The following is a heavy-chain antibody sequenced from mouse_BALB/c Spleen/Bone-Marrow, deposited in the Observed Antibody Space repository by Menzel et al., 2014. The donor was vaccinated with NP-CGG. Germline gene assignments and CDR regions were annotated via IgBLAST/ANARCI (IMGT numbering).Heavy chain of an antibody. D-gene: IGHD2-2*01. J-gene: IGHJ4*01. CDR1: GFTFSSFG. CDR2: ISSGSSNI. Sequence: VESGGGLVQPGWSRKLSCAASGFTFSSFGMHWVRRAPEKGLEWGAYISSGSSNINYADTVKGRFTISRDNPKNTLFLQMTSLRSEDTAMYYCARWGYYYAMDYWGQGTSVTVSS. CDR3: ARWGYYYAMDY. V-gene: IGHV5-17*02.